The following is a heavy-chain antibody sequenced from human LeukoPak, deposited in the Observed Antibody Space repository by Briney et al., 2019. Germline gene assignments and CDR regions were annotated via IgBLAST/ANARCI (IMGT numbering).Heavy chain of an antibody. CDR1: GFTFSSYS. V-gene: IGHV3-21*01. D-gene: IGHD3-9*01. J-gene: IGHJ6*02. Sequence: GGSLRLSCAASGFTFSSYSMNWVRQAPGKGLEWVSSISSSSSYIYYADSVKGRFTISRDNAKNSLYLQMNSLRAEDTAVYYCANILPPRGLQKDYYYYYGMDVWGQGTTVTVSS. CDR2: ISSSSSYI. CDR3: ANILPPRGLQKDYYYYYGMDV.